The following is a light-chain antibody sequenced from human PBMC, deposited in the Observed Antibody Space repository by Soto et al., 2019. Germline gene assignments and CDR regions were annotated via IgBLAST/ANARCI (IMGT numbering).Light chain of an antibody. V-gene: IGKV3-20*01. J-gene: IGKJ1*01. CDR3: QQYGNYPWT. Sequence: EIVLTQSPGTLSLSPGERGTLSCRASQRFGSSNLAWYQQKPGQAPRLLIYSTSSRATGLPDRFSGSGSGTDFILTISSLEPEDFAVYYCQQYGNYPWTFGQGTKVEIK. CDR2: STS. CDR1: QRFGSSN.